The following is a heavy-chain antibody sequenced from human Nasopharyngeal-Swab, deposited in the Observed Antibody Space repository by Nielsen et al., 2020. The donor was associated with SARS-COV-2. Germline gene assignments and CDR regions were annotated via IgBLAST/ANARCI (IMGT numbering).Heavy chain of an antibody. CDR3: ARDHYGSGSPSMDV. Sequence: GSLRLSCTVSGGSVSSGSYYWSWIRQPPGKGLEWIGYIYYSGSTNYNPSLKSRVTISVDTSKNQFSLKLSSVTVADTAVYYCARDHYGSGSPSMDVWGQGTTVTVSS. CDR2: IYYSGST. V-gene: IGHV4-61*01. D-gene: IGHD3-10*01. CDR1: GGSVSSGSYY. J-gene: IGHJ6*02.